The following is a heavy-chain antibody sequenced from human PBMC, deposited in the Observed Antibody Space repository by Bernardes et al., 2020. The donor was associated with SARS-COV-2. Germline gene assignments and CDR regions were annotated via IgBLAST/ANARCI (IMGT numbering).Heavy chain of an antibody. D-gene: IGHD6-19*01. Sequence: SETLSLTCAVYGGSFSGYYWSWIRQPPGKGLEWIGEINHSGSTNYNPSLKSRVTISVDTSKNQFSLKLSSVTAADTAVYYCARVAVAGIHDYYYYMDVWGKGTTVTVSS. V-gene: IGHV4-34*01. CDR1: GGSFSGYY. CDR3: ARVAVAGIHDYYYYMDV. J-gene: IGHJ6*03. CDR2: INHSGST.